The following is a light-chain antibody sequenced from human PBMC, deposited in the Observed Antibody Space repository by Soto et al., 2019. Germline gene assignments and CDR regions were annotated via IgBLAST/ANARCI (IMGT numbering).Light chain of an antibody. Sequence: DIVMTQSPDSLAVSLGERATINCKSSQSVLYSSNNKNYLAWYQQKPGQPPKLLIYWASARESGVPDRISGSGSGTDFSLTISSLQAEDGAVYYCQQYYSTPYTFGQGTKLEIK. V-gene: IGKV4-1*01. CDR3: QQYYSTPYT. CDR1: QSVLYSSNNKNY. CDR2: WAS. J-gene: IGKJ2*01.